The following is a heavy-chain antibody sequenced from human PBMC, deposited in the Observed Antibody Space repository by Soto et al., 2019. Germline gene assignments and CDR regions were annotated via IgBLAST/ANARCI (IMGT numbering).Heavy chain of an antibody. CDR1: GGSISSNY. CDR3: ARYRREAVAGYPIDK. V-gene: IGHV4-59*01. CDR2: VYNSGST. D-gene: IGHD6-13*01. J-gene: IGHJ4*02. Sequence: SETLSLTCTVSGGSISSNYWTWIRQPPGKGLEWIGYVYNSGSTNYNPSLKSRVTISEDTSKSQFSLKVNSMTAADTAVYYCARYRREAVAGYPIDKWGQGTVVTVS.